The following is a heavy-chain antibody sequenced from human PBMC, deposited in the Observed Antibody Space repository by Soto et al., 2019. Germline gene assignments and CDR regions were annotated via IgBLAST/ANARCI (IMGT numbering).Heavy chain of an antibody. CDR1: GGSFSGYY. CDR3: ARGPKAIICGVVIIRGNWFDP. D-gene: IGHD3-3*01. CDR2: INHSGST. V-gene: IGHV4-34*01. Sequence: QVQLQQWGAGLSKPSETLSLTCAVYGGSFSGYYWSWIRQPPGKGLDWIGEINHSGSTNYNPSRKSRVTISVDTSKNQFSLKLSSVTAADTAVYYCARGPKAIICGVVIIRGNWFDPWGQGTLVTVSS. J-gene: IGHJ5*02.